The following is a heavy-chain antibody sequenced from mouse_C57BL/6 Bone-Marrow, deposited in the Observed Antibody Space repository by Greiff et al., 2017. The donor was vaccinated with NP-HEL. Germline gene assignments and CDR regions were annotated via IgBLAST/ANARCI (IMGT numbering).Heavy chain of an antibody. Sequence: QVQLQQSGAELVRPGASVKLSCKASGYTFTDYYINWVKQRPGQGLEWIARIYPGSGNTYYNEKFKGKATLTAEKSSSTAYMQLSSLTSEDSAVYFCARSKTDYWGQGTTLTVSS. CDR2: IYPGSGNT. D-gene: IGHD2-5*01. V-gene: IGHV1-76*01. CDR3: ARSKTDY. CDR1: GYTFTDYY. J-gene: IGHJ2*01.